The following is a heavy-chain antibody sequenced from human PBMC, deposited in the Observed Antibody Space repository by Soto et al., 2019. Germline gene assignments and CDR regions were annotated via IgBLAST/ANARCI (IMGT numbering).Heavy chain of an antibody. J-gene: IGHJ5*02. D-gene: IGHD6-13*01. CDR3: ARGAVRTLKQQLELWWFDP. CDR2: IRSQANSYAT. Sequence: GGSLRLSCAATGFTFSDSAMHWVCQASGKGLEWVGRIRSQANSYATVYADSVKGRFTISRDNSKNTLYLQMNSLRAEDTAVYYCARGAVRTLKQQLELWWFDPWGQGTLVTVSS. CDR1: GFTFSDSA. V-gene: IGHV3-73*01.